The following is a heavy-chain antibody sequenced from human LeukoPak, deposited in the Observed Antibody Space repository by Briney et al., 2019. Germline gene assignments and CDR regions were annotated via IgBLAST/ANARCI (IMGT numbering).Heavy chain of an antibody. V-gene: IGHV4-59*01. CDR2: IYYSGST. J-gene: IGHJ4*02. Sequence: SETLSLTCTVSGGSISSYYWSWIRQPPGKGLEWIGYIYYSGSTNYNPSLKSRVTISVDTSKNQFSLKLSSVTAADTAVYYCARYSYGPDYWGQGTLVTVSS. CDR1: GGSISSYY. CDR3: ARYSYGPDY. D-gene: IGHD5-18*01.